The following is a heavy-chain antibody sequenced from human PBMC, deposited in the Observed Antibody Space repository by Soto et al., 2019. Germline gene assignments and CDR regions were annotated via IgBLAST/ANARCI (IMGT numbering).Heavy chain of an antibody. D-gene: IGHD2-8*01. Sequence: QVQLVQSGAEVKKPGSSVKVSCKASGGTFSSYAISWVRQAPGQGLEWMGGIIPIFGTANYAQTFQGRVTITADESTSTADMELSSLRSEDTAVYYCAREGVYCTNGVCYNTGIDYWGQGTLVTFSS. V-gene: IGHV1-69*01. CDR3: AREGVYCTNGVCYNTGIDY. J-gene: IGHJ4*02. CDR1: GGTFSSYA. CDR2: IIPIFGTA.